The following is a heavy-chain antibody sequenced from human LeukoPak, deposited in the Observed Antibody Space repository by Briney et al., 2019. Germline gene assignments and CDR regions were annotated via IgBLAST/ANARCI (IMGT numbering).Heavy chain of an antibody. CDR3: ILGYRSGGSCYGDAFDI. Sequence: SVKVSCKASGGTFSSYAISWVRQAPGQGLEWMGGIIPIFGTANYAQKFQGRVTITTDESTSTAYMELSSLRSEDTAVYYCILGYRSGGSCYGDAFDIWGQGTMVTVSS. CDR1: GGTFSSYA. D-gene: IGHD2-15*01. CDR2: IIPIFGTA. J-gene: IGHJ3*02. V-gene: IGHV1-69*05.